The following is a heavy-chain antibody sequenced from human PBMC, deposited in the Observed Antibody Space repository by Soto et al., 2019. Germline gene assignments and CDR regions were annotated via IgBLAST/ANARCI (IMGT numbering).Heavy chain of an antibody. CDR3: ARADGSGSYYNWFDP. CDR2: IYYSGST. Sequence: SETLSLTCTVSGGSISSSSYYWGWIRQPPGKGLEWIGSIYYSGSTYYNPSLKSRITMSLDTSKNQFSLKLSSVTVADTAVYYCARADGSGSYYNWFDPWGQGTLVTVSS. J-gene: IGHJ5*02. CDR1: GGSISSSSYY. V-gene: IGHV4-39*07. D-gene: IGHD3-10*01.